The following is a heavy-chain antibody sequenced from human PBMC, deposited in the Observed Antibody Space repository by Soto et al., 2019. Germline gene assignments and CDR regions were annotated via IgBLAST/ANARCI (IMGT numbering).Heavy chain of an antibody. J-gene: IGHJ3*02. Sequence: PGGSLRLSCAASGFTFSTYWMSWVRRAPGKGLEWVAHIKQDGSDMYYVDSVKGRFTISRDNAQNSLFLQMNSLRAEDTAVYYCAKPLGDDAFDIWGQGTMVTVSS. CDR1: GFTFSTYW. V-gene: IGHV3-7*02. D-gene: IGHD3-16*01. CDR3: AKPLGDDAFDI. CDR2: IKQDGSDM.